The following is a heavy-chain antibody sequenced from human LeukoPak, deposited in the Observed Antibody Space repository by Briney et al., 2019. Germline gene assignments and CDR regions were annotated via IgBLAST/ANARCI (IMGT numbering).Heavy chain of an antibody. Sequence: GGSLRLSCAASGFTFSSYWMSWVRQAPGKGLEWVANIKQDGSEKYYVDSVKGRFTISRDNAKNSLYLQMNSLRADDTAVYFCARDNVLFPAEFTWFDPWGQGTLVTVSS. J-gene: IGHJ5*02. D-gene: IGHD2-2*01. CDR2: IKQDGSEK. V-gene: IGHV3-7*01. CDR1: GFTFSSYW. CDR3: ARDNVLFPAEFTWFDP.